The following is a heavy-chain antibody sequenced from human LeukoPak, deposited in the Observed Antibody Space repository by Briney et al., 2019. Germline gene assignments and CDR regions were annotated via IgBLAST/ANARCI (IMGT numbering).Heavy chain of an antibody. V-gene: IGHV3-7*01. Sequence: GGSLRLSXAASGFTFSSYWMTWVRQAPGKGLEWVANIKQDGSEKYYVDSVKGRFTISRDNADNSLYLQMNSLRVDDTAVYYCARESKYSGYPFDYWGQGTLVTVSS. D-gene: IGHD5-12*01. CDR3: ARESKYSGYPFDY. CDR1: GFTFSSYW. CDR2: IKQDGSEK. J-gene: IGHJ4*02.